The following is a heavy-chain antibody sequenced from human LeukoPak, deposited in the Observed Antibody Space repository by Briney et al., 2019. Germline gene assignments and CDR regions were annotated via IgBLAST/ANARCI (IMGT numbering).Heavy chain of an antibody. CDR2: IYYSGST. V-gene: IGHV4-31*03. CDR3: ARGGESLRLGELSPFAAFDI. J-gene: IGHJ3*02. Sequence: KASQTLSLTCTVSGGSISSGGYYWSWIRQHPGKGLEWIGYIYYSGSTYYNPSLKSRVTISVDTSKNQFSLKLSSVTAADMAVYYCARGGESLRLGELSPFAAFDIWGQGTMVTVSS. CDR1: GGSISSGGYY. D-gene: IGHD3-16*02.